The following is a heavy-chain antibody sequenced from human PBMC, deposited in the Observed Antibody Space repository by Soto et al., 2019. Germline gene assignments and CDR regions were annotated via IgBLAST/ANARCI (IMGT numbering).Heavy chain of an antibody. CDR2: ISGSGGST. V-gene: IGHV3-23*01. Sequence: TGGSLRLSCAAAGFTFSSYGMSWVRKAPGKGLEWVSAISGSGGSTYYEDSVKGRFTISRDNSKNTLYLQMNSLRAEDTAVYYCAKVGNWYYFDHWAQGTLVTVSS. J-gene: IGHJ4*02. CDR3: AKVGNWYYFDH. CDR1: GFTFSSYG. D-gene: IGHD1-1*01.